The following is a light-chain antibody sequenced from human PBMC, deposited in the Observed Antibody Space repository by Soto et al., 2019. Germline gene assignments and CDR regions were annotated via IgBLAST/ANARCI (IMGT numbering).Light chain of an antibody. CDR3: SSFAGSKYV. CDR2: EVS. Sequence: SVLTQPSSATGSPGQPVTISCTRTTLDVGAYNSVSWYQQHPGKVPKVMIYEVSKRPSGVPDRFSGSKSGNTASLTVSGLQPEDEADYYCSSFAGSKYVFGTGTKVTVL. CDR1: TLDVGAYNS. J-gene: IGLJ1*01. V-gene: IGLV2-8*01.